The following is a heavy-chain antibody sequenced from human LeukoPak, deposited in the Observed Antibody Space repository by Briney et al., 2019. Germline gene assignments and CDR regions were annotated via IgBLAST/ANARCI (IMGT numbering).Heavy chain of an antibody. CDR2: TYYRAKWYN. J-gene: IGHJ3*02. CDR3: AAGDYGDYVGASDI. CDR1: GDSVSSNSAA. V-gene: IGHV6-1*01. Sequence: SPTLSLTCAIPGDSVSSNSAACNWIRQSPSGGLEWLGSTYYRAKWYNDYAVSVKSRITITPDTSKNQFALQLNSVTPADTAVYYCAAGDYGDYVGASDIWGQGTMVTVSS. D-gene: IGHD4-17*01.